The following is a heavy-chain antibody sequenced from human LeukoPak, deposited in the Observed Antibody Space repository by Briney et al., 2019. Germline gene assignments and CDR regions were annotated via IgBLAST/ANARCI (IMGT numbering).Heavy chain of an antibody. D-gene: IGHD3-10*01. V-gene: IGHV3-23*01. Sequence: GGSLRLSCAASGFTFSDYTMDWVRQAPGKGLEWGSAISGSGGATYYADSVKGRFTMSRDNSKNTLYLQMNSLRAEDTAVYYCAKGAYYHGSGRYFDYWGQGTLVTVSS. CDR2: ISGSGGAT. CDR3: AKGAYYHGSGRYFDY. J-gene: IGHJ4*02. CDR1: GFTFSDYT.